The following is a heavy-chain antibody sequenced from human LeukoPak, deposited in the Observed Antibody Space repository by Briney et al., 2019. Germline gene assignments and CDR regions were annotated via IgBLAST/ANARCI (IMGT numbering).Heavy chain of an antibody. CDR1: GFTFSSYG. CDR2: IPYDGSNK. CDR3: ATQVAHGASFAL. V-gene: IGHV3-30*02. D-gene: IGHD5-12*01. Sequence: GGSLRLSCAASGFTFSSYGMYWVRQATGKGLEWVAFIPYDGSNKYYADSVRGRFTISRDNSKNTLYLQMNSLRAEDTAVYYCATQVAHGASFALWGQGNLVSVSS. J-gene: IGHJ4*02.